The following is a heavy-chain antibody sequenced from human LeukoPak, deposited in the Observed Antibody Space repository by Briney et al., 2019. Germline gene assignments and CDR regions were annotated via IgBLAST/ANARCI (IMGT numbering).Heavy chain of an antibody. CDR3: TTLGYHLDS. D-gene: IGHD3-22*01. CDR1: GFAFSAYE. Sequence: GSLRLSCAASGFAFSAYEMNWVRQAPGKGLEWVSYIAGSDTTTYYADSVRGRFTISRDNAKSSLYLQMNSLRAEDTALYYCTTLGYHLDSWGQGTLVTVSS. CDR2: IAGSDTTT. J-gene: IGHJ4*02. V-gene: IGHV3-48*03.